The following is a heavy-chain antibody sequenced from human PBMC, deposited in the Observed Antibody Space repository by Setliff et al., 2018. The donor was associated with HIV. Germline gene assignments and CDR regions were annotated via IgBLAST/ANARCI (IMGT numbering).Heavy chain of an antibody. CDR1: GGSISSSTYY. V-gene: IGHV4-39*01. CDR3: ARRGRDGVFIMFATGFDP. D-gene: IGHD2-8*01. J-gene: IGHJ5*02. Sequence: SENLSLTCSVSGGSISSSTYYWGWIRQPPGKGLELIGDIFYTGSTYYNPSLKSRVAISVDTSENQFSLKLNSVTAADTAVYYCARRGRDGVFIMFATGFDPWGQGALVTV. CDR2: IFYTGST.